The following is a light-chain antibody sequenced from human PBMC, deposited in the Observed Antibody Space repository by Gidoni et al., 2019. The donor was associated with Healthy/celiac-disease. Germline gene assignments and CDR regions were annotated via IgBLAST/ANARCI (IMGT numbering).Light chain of an antibody. CDR3: QQRSNWPLT. V-gene: IGKV3-11*01. CDR2: DAS. Sequence: EIVLTQSPATLSLSPGESATLSCRASQSVSSHLAWYQQTPGQAPRLLSSDASNRATGSPARFSGSRSGTDFTLTISSLGPEDFAVYYCQQRSNWPLTFGGGTKVEIK. CDR1: QSVSSH. J-gene: IGKJ4*01.